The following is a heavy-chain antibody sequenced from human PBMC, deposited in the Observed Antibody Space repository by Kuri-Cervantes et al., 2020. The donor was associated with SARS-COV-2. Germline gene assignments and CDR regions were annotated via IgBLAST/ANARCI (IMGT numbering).Heavy chain of an antibody. D-gene: IGHD3-10*02. CDR1: GFTFSSFA. CDR2: ITDEGADT. Sequence: LSLTCAGSGFTFSSFAMAWVRQAPGKGLEWISDITDEGADTYFADSVKGRFTISKDNSKYSLTLQMSSLRAEDTAIYYCVKCSAASHPCYLDYWGQGTLVTVSS. V-gene: IGHV3-23*01. CDR3: VKCSAASHPCYLDY. J-gene: IGHJ4*03.